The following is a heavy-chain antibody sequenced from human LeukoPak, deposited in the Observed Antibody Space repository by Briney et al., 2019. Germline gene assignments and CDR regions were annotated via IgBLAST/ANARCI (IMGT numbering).Heavy chain of an antibody. CDR1: GLTFSNYW. Sequence: GGCLRLSCVVSGLTFSNYWMIWVRQAPGKGLESVAIVNEDGSAKYYLDSVKGRFTISRDNARNSLYLEMNSLRAEDTAVYYCARDYWRSIDHWGQGTLVTVSS. CDR2: VNEDGSAK. J-gene: IGHJ4*02. CDR3: ARDYWRSIDH. D-gene: IGHD1-1*01. V-gene: IGHV3-7*01.